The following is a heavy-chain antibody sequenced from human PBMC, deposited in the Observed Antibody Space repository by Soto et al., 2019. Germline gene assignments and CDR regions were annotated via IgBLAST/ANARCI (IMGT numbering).Heavy chain of an antibody. CDR1: GFTFSSYS. V-gene: IGHV3-21*05. Sequence: GGSLRLSCAASGFTFSSYSMNWVRQAPGKGLEWVSYISSSGSHTPYADSVKGRFTISRDNAKNSVYLQMNSLRAEDTAVYYCARVGSTSAAGVLDYWGQGTLVTVSS. CDR3: ARVGSTSAAGVLDY. D-gene: IGHD6-13*01. J-gene: IGHJ4*02. CDR2: ISSSGSHT.